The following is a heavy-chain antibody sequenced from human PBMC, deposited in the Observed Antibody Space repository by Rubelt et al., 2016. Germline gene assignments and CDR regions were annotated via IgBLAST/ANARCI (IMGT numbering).Heavy chain of an antibody. Sequence: QMQLQESGPGLVKPSGTLSLTCTVSGVSLTRSNWWTWVRQPPGKGLEWMGELYHSGSTNYNPSLKNRVIISVDKSKNQFSLTLNSGTAADTAVYYCCSMFDSWGQGTLVTISS. CDR1: GVSLTRSNW. V-gene: IGHV4-4*02. CDR3: CSMFDS. CDR2: LYHSGST. D-gene: IGHD3-3*02. J-gene: IGHJ4*02.